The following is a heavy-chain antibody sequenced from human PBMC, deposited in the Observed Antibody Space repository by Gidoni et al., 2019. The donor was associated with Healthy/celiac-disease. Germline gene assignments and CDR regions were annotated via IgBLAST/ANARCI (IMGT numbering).Heavy chain of an antibody. Sequence: EVQLVESGGGLVQPGGSLRLSCAASGFTFSRYEMNWVRQAPGKGLEWVSYISSSGSTIYYADSVKGRFTISRDNAKNSLYLQMNSLRAEDTAVYYCASSELGMLHPYWGQGTLVTVSS. CDR1: GFTFSRYE. J-gene: IGHJ4*02. D-gene: IGHD7-27*01. CDR2: ISSSGSTI. V-gene: IGHV3-48*03. CDR3: ASSELGMLHPY.